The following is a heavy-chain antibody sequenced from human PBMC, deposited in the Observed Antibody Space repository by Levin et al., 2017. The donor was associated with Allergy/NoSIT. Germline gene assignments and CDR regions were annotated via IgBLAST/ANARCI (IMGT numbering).Heavy chain of an antibody. Sequence: GGSLRLSCAASGFTFSSYSMNWVRQAPGKGLEWVSSISSSSSYIYYADSVKGRFTISRDNAKNSLYLQMNSLRAEDTAVYYCARGGSIVVVTAPLDYWGQGTLVTVSS. CDR1: GFTFSSYS. CDR3: ARGGSIVVVTAPLDY. V-gene: IGHV3-21*01. J-gene: IGHJ4*02. D-gene: IGHD2-21*02. CDR2: ISSSSSYI.